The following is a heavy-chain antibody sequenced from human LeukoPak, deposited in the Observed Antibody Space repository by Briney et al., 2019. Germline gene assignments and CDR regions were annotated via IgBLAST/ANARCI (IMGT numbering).Heavy chain of an antibody. D-gene: IGHD2-21*01. CDR3: ARVPARRVVITPTYFDF. J-gene: IGHJ4*02. CDR1: GGSISDYY. Sequence: SETLSLTCTVSGGSISDYYWNWIRQPPGKGLEWIGYLSYSGSTNYNPSLSSRVTISADASKNQFSLKLSSVTAADTAVYYCARVPARRVVITPTYFDFWGQGTLVTVSS. CDR2: LSYSGST. V-gene: IGHV4-59*01.